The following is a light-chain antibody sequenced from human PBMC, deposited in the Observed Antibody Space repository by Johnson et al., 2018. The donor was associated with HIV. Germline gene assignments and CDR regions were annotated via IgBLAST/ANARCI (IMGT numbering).Light chain of an antibody. CDR3: GTWDNGLTGGGV. Sequence: QPVLTQPPSVSAAPGQTVNISCSGNVSNIESYFVSWYQQLPGAAPTLLIYEDNKRPSGIPDRFSGSKSGATATLGITGLQTGDEGDYYCGTWDNGLTGGGVFGTGTKVTVL. CDR2: EDN. CDR1: VSNIESYF. V-gene: IGLV1-51*02. J-gene: IGLJ1*01.